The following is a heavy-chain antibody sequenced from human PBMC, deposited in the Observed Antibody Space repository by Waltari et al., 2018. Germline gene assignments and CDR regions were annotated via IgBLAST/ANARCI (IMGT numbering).Heavy chain of an antibody. V-gene: IGHV1-24*01. CDR1: GYTLTELS. Sequence: QVQLVQSGAEVKKPGASVKVSCKVSGYTLTELSMHWVRQAPGKGLEWMGGFDPEDGETIYAQKFQGRVTMTEDTSTDTAYMELSSLRSEDTAMYYCATPLGYCSGGSCPNYYYGMDVWGQGTTVTVSS. D-gene: IGHD2-15*01. CDR2: FDPEDGET. J-gene: IGHJ6*02. CDR3: ATPLGYCSGGSCPNYYYGMDV.